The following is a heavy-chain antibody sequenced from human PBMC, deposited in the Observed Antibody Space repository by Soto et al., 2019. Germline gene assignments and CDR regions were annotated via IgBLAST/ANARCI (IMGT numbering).Heavy chain of an antibody. J-gene: IGHJ4*02. CDR2: ISTYNGNT. Sequence: SVKVSFKASGYSFTTSGITWVRQAPVQGLEWMGWISTYNGNTKYAQKLQDRVTLTTDTSTSTAYMELRSLRSDDTAVYYCARRLYGDYDYWGQGTLVTVSS. D-gene: IGHD4-17*01. CDR1: GYSFTTSG. V-gene: IGHV1-18*01. CDR3: ARRLYGDYDY.